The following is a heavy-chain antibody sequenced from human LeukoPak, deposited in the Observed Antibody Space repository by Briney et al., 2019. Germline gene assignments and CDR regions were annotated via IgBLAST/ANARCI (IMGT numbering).Heavy chain of an antibody. CDR1: GVSFSGYY. D-gene: IGHD4-17*01. CDR2: INHSGST. Sequence: NPSETLSLTCAVYGVSFSGYYWSWIRQPPGKGLEWIGEINHSGSTNYNPSLKSRVTISVDTSKNQFSLKLSSVTAADTAVYYCARRRLRPSIIIDYWGQGTLVTVSS. V-gene: IGHV4-34*01. CDR3: ARRRLRPSIIIDY. J-gene: IGHJ4*02.